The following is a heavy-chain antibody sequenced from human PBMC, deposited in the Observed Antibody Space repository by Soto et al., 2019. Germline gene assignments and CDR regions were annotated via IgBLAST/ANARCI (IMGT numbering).Heavy chain of an antibody. D-gene: IGHD5-18*01. Sequence: GASVKVSCKAFGGTFSSLTIGWVRQAPGQGLEWMGRIIPILGIANYAQKFQGRVTITADKSTSTAYMELSSLRSEDTAVYYCATGGYSYGYGFDYWGQGTLVTVSS. CDR2: IIPILGIA. V-gene: IGHV1-69*02. CDR1: GGTFSSLT. CDR3: ATGGYSYGYGFDY. J-gene: IGHJ4*02.